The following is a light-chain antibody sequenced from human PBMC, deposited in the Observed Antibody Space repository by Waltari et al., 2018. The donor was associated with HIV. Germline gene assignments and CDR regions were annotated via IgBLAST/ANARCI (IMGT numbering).Light chain of an antibody. CDR1: QSVRSN. V-gene: IGKV3-15*01. Sequence: EIVMTQSPATLSVSQVERATLSCRASQSVRSNLAWYQQKPGQAPRLLIHDASTRATGIPARFSGSGSGTEFSLTISSLQSEDFAVYYCQQYNNWWTFGQGTKVEIK. CDR3: QQYNNWWT. J-gene: IGKJ1*01. CDR2: DAS.